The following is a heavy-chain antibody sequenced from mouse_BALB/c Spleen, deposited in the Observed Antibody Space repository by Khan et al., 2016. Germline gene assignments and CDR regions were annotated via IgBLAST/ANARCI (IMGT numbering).Heavy chain of an antibody. D-gene: IGHD2-14*01. CDR3: ARRVRRFDY. V-gene: IGHV3-2*02. CDR2: ITYSGYT. Sequence: EVQLQESGPGLVKPSQSLSLTCTVTGYSITSDYAWNWIRQFPGNKLEWMGYITYSGYTTYNPSLKSQISITRDTSKNQFFLQLNSVTTADTATYHGARRVRRFDYWGQGTTLTVSS. CDR1: GYSITSDYA. J-gene: IGHJ2*01.